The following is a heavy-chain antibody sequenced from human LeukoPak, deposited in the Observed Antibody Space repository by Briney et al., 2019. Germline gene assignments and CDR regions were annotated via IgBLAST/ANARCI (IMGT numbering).Heavy chain of an antibody. CDR2: ISGSGVST. CDR1: GFTFSSYA. J-gene: IGHJ4*02. CDR3: TKSPFSGSYRFED. Sequence: PGGSLRLSCAASGFTFSSYAMSRVRQAPGKGLEWVSVISGSGVSTYYADSLKGRFTISRANSKNTLYLQMNSLRAEDTALYYCTKSPFSGSYRFEDWGQGTLVTVYS. D-gene: IGHD1-26*01. V-gene: IGHV3-23*01.